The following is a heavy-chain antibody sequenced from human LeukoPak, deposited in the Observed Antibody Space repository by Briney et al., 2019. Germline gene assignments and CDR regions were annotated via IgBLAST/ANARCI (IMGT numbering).Heavy chain of an antibody. D-gene: IGHD5-24*01. CDR3: ARVRDGYNYYFDY. Sequence: GGSLRLSCAASGFTFSSYAMSWVRQAPGKGLEWVSVIYSGGSTYYADSVKGRFTISRDNSKNTLYLQMNSLRAEDTAVYYCARVRDGYNYYFDYWGQGTLVTVSS. CDR2: IYSGGST. CDR1: GFTFSSYA. J-gene: IGHJ4*02. V-gene: IGHV3-53*01.